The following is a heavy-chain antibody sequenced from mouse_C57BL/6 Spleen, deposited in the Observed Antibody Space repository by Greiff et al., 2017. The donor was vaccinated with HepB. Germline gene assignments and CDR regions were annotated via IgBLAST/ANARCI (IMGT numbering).Heavy chain of an antibody. J-gene: IGHJ2*01. CDR2: IYPGDGDT. D-gene: IGHD1-1*01. CDR3: ARWTTVVADY. V-gene: IGHV1-82*01. Sequence: QVQLKQSGPELVKPGASVKISCKASGYAFSSSRMNWVKQRPGKGLEWIGRIYPGDGDTNYNGKFKGKATLTADKSSSTAYMQLSSLTSEDSAVYFCARWTTVVADYWGQGTTLTVSS. CDR1: GYAFSSSR.